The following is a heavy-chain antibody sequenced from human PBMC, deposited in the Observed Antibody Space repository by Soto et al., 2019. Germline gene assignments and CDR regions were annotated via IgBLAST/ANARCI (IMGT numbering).Heavy chain of an antibody. Sequence: PGGSLRLSCAASGFTFDDYGMSWVRQAPGKGLEWVSGINWNGGSTGYADSVKGRFTISRDNAKNSLYLQMNSLRAEDTALYYCARVSPADSSGYLASYAEYFQHWGQGT. CDR1: GFTFDDYG. D-gene: IGHD3-22*01. CDR2: INWNGGST. J-gene: IGHJ1*01. CDR3: ARVSPADSSGYLASYAEYFQH. V-gene: IGHV3-20*04.